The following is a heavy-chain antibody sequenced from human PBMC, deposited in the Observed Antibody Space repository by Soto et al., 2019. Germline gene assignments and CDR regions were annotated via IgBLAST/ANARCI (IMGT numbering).Heavy chain of an antibody. J-gene: IGHJ6*02. V-gene: IGHV1-69*13. CDR1: GGTFSSYA. D-gene: IGHD4-17*01. CDR3: AGDLNSYDYGPYYYYGVDV. CDR2: IIPIFGTA. Sequence: GASVKVACTGSGGTFSSYAISWVRKETGQGLEWMGGIIPIFGTANYAQKFQGRVTITADESTSTAYMELSSLRSEDTAVYYCAGDLNSYDYGPYYYYGVDVWGQGTTVTVSS.